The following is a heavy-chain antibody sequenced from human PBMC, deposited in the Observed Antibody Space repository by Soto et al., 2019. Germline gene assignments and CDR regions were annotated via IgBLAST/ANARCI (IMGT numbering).Heavy chain of an antibody. CDR2: IRIGPGIT. CDR1: VVKFLGYA. CDR3: ARSRSAMADGMNV. J-gene: IGHJ6*02. V-gene: IGHV3-23*01. D-gene: IGHD5-18*01. Sequence: PGCSLRLSCELSVVKFLGYAMRWVRPAPGKGLVWVSGIRIGPGITYYAGSVKGRFTISSDISRKTVYLQMNNLSGEDTALYFCARSRSAMADGMNVWGQGTTVTVSS.